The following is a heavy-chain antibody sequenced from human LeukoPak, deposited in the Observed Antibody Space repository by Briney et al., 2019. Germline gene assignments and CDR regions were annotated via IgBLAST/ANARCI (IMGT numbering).Heavy chain of an antibody. CDR3: ASPSFTTVTTNDAFDI. Sequence: GGSLRLSCAASGFTFSSYWMHWVRQAPGKGLVWVSRINSDGSSTSYADPVKGRFTISRDNAKNTLYLQMNSLRAEDTAVYYCASPSFTTVTTNDAFDIWGQGTMVTVSS. J-gene: IGHJ3*02. V-gene: IGHV3-74*01. CDR2: INSDGSST. CDR1: GFTFSSYW. D-gene: IGHD4-17*01.